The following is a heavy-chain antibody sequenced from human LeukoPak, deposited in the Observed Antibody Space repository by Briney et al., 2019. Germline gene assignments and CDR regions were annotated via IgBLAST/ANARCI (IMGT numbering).Heavy chain of an antibody. CDR3: AADRAGSYLRFVY. J-gene: IGHJ4*02. D-gene: IGHD3-10*01. V-gene: IGHV1-58*01. CDR2: IVVGSGNT. Sequence: ASVKVSCKASGFTFTSSVVQWVRQARGQRLEWIGWIVVGSGNTNYAQKFQERVTITRDLSTSTAYMELSSLRFEDTAVYYCAADRAGSYLRFVYWGQGTPVTVSS. CDR1: GFTFTSSV.